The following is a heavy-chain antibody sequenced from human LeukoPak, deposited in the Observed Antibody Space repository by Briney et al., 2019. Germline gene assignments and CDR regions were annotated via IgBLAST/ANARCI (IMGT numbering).Heavy chain of an antibody. D-gene: IGHD1-26*01. CDR2: ISADGQVT. V-gene: IGHV3-23*01. CDR1: GFAFGTYA. Sequence: GGSLRLSCAGSGFAFGTYAMSWVRQAPGMGLEWVSSISADGQVTYYADSVKGRFTISRDNSKNTLYLQMNSLRAEDTAVYYCAKVGSRGGSYLANGYYFDYWGQGTLVTVSS. CDR3: AKVGSRGGSYLANGYYFDY. J-gene: IGHJ4*02.